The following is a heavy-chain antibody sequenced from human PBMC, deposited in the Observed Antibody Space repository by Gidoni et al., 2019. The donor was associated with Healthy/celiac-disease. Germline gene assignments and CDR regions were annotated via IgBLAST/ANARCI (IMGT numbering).Heavy chain of an antibody. CDR2: INAGNGNT. Sequence: QVQLVQSGAEVKKPGASVKVSCKASGYTFTSYAMHWVRQAPGQRLEWMGWINAGNGNTKYSQKFQGRVTITRDTSASTAYMELSSLRSEDTAVYYCARDYYDSSGYYHISWYFDLWGRGTLVTVSS. J-gene: IGHJ2*01. CDR1: GYTFTSYA. D-gene: IGHD3-22*01. CDR3: ARDYYDSSGYYHISWYFDL. V-gene: IGHV1-3*01.